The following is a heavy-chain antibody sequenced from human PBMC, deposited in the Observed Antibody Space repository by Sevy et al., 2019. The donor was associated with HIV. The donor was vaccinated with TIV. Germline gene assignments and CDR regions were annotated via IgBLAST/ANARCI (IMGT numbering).Heavy chain of an antibody. D-gene: IGHD2-2*02. CDR1: GFTFSSYW. Sequence: GGSLRLSCAASGFTFSSYWMHWVRQAPGKGLVWVSRINSDGSSTSYADSVKGRFTISRDNAKNTLYLQSNSLRAEDTAVYYCARLRYCSSTSCYTYYGADAFDIWGQGTMVTVSS. J-gene: IGHJ3*02. V-gene: IGHV3-74*01. CDR2: INSDGSST. CDR3: ARLRYCSSTSCYTYYGADAFDI.